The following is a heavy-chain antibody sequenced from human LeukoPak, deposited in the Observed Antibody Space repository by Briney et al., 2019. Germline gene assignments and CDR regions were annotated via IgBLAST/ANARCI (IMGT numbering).Heavy chain of an antibody. CDR2: ISGSGGNT. D-gene: IGHD1-1*01. CDR3: ATNWNLDY. J-gene: IGHJ4*02. V-gene: IGHV3-23*01. Sequence: GSLRLSCAASGFTFSSYAMSWVRQAPGKGLECISVISGSGGNTYYADSVKGRFTISRDNSKNTLYLQIHSLRAEDTALYYCATNWNLDYWGQGTLVTVSS. CDR1: GFTFSSYA.